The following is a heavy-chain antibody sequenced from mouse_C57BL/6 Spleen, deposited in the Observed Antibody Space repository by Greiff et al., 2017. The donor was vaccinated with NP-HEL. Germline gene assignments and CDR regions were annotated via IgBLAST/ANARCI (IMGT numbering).Heavy chain of an antibody. D-gene: IGHD1-1*01. CDR2: IYPRSGNT. J-gene: IGHJ2*01. Sequence: QVQLQQSGAELVRPGASVKLSCKASGYTFTSYGISWVKQRTGQGLEWIGEIYPRSGNTYYNEKFKGKATLTADKSSSTAYMELRSLTSEDYAVDFCARGEDYGSSFDYWGQGTTLTVSS. V-gene: IGHV1-81*01. CDR3: ARGEDYGSSFDY. CDR1: GYTFTSYG.